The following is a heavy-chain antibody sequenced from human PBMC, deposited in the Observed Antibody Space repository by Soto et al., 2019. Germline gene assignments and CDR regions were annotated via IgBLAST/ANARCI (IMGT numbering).Heavy chain of an antibody. Sequence: QVQLVQPGDEVKKSGASVKVSCKASGYTFSNYGISWVRQAPGQGLEWMGWISGYNGLTAYAQNVQGRVTMTIDTPTRTVFMELTSLRSNDTAVYYCARDEGIRGFDSWGQGTLVTVSS. D-gene: IGHD3-10*01. CDR1: GYTFSNYG. V-gene: IGHV1-18*04. CDR3: ARDEGIRGFDS. J-gene: IGHJ4*02. CDR2: ISGYNGLT.